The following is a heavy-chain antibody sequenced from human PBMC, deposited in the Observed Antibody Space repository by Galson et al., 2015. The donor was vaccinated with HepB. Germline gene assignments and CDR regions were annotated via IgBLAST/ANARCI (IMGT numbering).Heavy chain of an antibody. V-gene: IGHV1-2*02. CDR3: ARDLGGGLNWNYIFGGYNWFDP. D-gene: IGHD1-7*01. CDR2: INPNSGGT. CDR1: GYTFTGYY. J-gene: IGHJ5*02. Sequence: SVKVSCKASGYTFTGYYMHWVRQAPGQGLEWMGWINPNSGGTNYAQKFQGRVTMTRDTSISTAYMELSRLRSDDTAVYYCARDLGGGLNWNYIFGGYNWFDPWGQGALVTVSS.